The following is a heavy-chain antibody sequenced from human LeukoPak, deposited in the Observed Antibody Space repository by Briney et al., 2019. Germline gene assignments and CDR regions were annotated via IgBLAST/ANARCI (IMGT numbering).Heavy chain of an antibody. J-gene: IGHJ6*02. CDR1: GYTFTAYY. CDR2: ISPNRGGT. CDR3: AYQDV. V-gene: IGHV1-2*02. Sequence: AASVKVSCKASGYTFTAYYIHWVRQAPGQGLEWMGWISPNRGGTTYAQKSQGRVTMTRDTSIITAYMELSRLRSDDTAVYYCAYQDVWGQGTTVTVSS. D-gene: IGHD2-2*01.